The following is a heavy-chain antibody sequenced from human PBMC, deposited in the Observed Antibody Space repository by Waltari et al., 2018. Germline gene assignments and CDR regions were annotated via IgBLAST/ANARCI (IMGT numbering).Heavy chain of an antibody. V-gene: IGHV3-23*04. CDR1: GFPFSSYA. D-gene: IGHD6-19*01. J-gene: IGHJ4*02. Sequence: EVQLVESGGGLVQPGGSLRLSCAASGFPFSSYAMSWVRQASGKGLEWVSAISGSGGSTCYAASVKGRFTISRYNSKNTLYLQMNSLRAEDTAVYYCATRGGRRSSGWYLDYWGQGTLVTVSS. CDR3: ATRGGRRSSGWYLDY. CDR2: ISGSGGST.